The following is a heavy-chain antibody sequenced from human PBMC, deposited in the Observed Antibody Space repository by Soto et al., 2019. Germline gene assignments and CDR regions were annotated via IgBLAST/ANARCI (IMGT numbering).Heavy chain of an antibody. J-gene: IGHJ4*02. Sequence: EVQLLESGGGLVQPGGSLRLSCAASGFTFSSYAMSWVRQVPGKGLEWVSAISGSGGSTYYADSVKGRFTISRDNSKNTLYLQMNSLRAEDTAVYYCAKDRTSYDFWSGYYAVYWGQGTLVTVSS. V-gene: IGHV3-23*01. CDR1: GFTFSSYA. CDR2: ISGSGGST. CDR3: AKDRTSYDFWSGYYAVY. D-gene: IGHD3-3*01.